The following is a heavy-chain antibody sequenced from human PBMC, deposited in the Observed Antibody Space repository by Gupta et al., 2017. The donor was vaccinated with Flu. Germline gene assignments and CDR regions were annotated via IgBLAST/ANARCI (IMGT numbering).Heavy chain of an antibody. CDR3: ARGAGIDYYYMDV. J-gene: IGHJ6*03. Sequence: QEQLVESGGGVVQPGRSLRLSCAVSWFTFSAYGMHWVRQAPGKGLEWVAVIYYDGSNTEYGDSVKGRFTISRDNPKNTLNLQMNSLRAEDTAVYYCARGAGIDYYYMDVWGKGTTVTVSS. CDR2: IYYDGSNT. V-gene: IGHV3-33*01. D-gene: IGHD1-26*01. CDR1: WFTFSAYG.